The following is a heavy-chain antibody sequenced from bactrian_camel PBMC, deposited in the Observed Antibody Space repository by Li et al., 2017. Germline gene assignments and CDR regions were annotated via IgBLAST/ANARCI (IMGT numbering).Heavy chain of an antibody. Sequence: HVQLVESGGDLVQAGGSLRLSCVASGLSLHYYAMGWFRQASGQEREGVATIYPGINSAYYADSVKGRFTISRDNAKNTVFLQLNSLKTEDMAMYYCAKTGDSGSWGEYNYWGQGTQVTVS. CDR1: GLSLHYYA. CDR3: AKTGDSGSWGEYNY. J-gene: IGHJ4*01. D-gene: IGHD2*01. CDR2: IYPGINSA. V-gene: IGHV3S63*01.